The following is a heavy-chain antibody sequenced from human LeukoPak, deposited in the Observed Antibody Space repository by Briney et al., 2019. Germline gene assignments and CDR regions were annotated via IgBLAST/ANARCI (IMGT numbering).Heavy chain of an antibody. CDR1: GFTFSSYW. V-gene: IGHV3-74*01. Sequence: PGGSLRLSCAASGFTFSSYWMHWVRQAPGEGLVWVSRISGDGSITNYADSVKGRFTISRDNAKNTLYLQMNSLRAEDTAIYYCTRAISVNWGQGILVTVSS. CDR2: ISGDGSIT. CDR3: TRAISVN. J-gene: IGHJ4*02. D-gene: IGHD3-9*01.